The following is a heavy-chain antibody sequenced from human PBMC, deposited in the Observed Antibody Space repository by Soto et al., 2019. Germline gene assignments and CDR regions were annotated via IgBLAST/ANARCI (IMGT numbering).Heavy chain of an antibody. CDR2: ISGSGDKT. D-gene: IGHD2-15*01. J-gene: IGHJ4*02. V-gene: IGHV3-23*01. Sequence: EVQLLESGGGLVQPGGSLRLSCGASGFIFRNFAMSWVRQAPGKGLEWVSTISGSGDKTYSADSVKGRFTISRDNSKDTLYLPMSSLRAEDTAVSSCATDHRIFFDGAGAHGAFDYWGQGTAVTVSS. CDR1: GFIFRNFA. CDR3: ATDHRIFFDGAGAHGAFDY.